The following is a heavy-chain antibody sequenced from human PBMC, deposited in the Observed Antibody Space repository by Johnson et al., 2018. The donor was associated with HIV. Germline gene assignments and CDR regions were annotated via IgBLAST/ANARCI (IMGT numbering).Heavy chain of an antibody. CDR1: GFTFDDYG. Sequence: VQLVESGGGVARPGGSLRLSCEASGFTFDDYGMSWVRQAPGKGLEWVSGINWNGGSTYYADSVKGRFTISRDNSKNTLYLQMNSLRPEDTAVYYCAKGLSLSGSYSYDAFDIWGQGTMVTVSS. CDR3: AKGLSLSGSYSYDAFDI. D-gene: IGHD1-26*01. V-gene: IGHV3-20*04. J-gene: IGHJ3*02. CDR2: INWNGGST.